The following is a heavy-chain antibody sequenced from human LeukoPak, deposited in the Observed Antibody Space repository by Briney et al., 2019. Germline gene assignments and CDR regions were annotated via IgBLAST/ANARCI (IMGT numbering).Heavy chain of an antibody. CDR1: GGSFSNDY. Sequence: SSETLSLTCAVYGGSFSNDYWIWIRQSPEKGLEWIGEINHSGSTNYNPSLKSRVTMSVDTSKNQFSLKLTSVTAADTALYYCARHTGPGFDPWGQGTLVTVSS. D-gene: IGHD5-18*01. CDR2: INHSGST. V-gene: IGHV4-34*01. J-gene: IGHJ5*02. CDR3: ARHTGPGFDP.